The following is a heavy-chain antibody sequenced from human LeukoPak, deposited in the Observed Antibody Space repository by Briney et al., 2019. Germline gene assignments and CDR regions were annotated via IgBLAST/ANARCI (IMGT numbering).Heavy chain of an antibody. CDR2: ISDNGGST. Sequence: GGPLRLSCAASGFTFSSYAMSWVRQAPGKGLEWVSAISDNGGSTYYADSVKGRFTISRDNSKNTLYLQMNSLRAEDTAVYYCAKFDSSGWSYYFDYWGQGTLVTVSS. V-gene: IGHV3-23*01. D-gene: IGHD6-19*01. CDR1: GFTFSSYA. CDR3: AKFDSSGWSYYFDY. J-gene: IGHJ4*02.